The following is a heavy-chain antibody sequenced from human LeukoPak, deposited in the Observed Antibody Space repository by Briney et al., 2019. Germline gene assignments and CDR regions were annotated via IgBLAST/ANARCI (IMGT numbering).Heavy chain of an antibody. CDR1: GGSIRTYY. D-gene: IGHD1-1*01. J-gene: IGHJ4*02. V-gene: IGHV4-59*08. CDR3: ARRTDSPNYFDY. CDR2: IYYSGIT. Sequence: SETLSLTCTVSGGSIRTYYWTWIRQPPGKGLEWIGYIYYSGITNYNPSLKSRVTISVDTSKNQFSLKLSSVTAADPAVYYCARRTDSPNYFDYWDQGTLVTVSS.